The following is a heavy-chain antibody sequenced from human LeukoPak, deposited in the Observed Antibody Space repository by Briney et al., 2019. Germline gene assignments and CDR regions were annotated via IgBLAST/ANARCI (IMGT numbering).Heavy chain of an antibody. J-gene: IGHJ5*02. D-gene: IGHD3-16*01. Sequence: SETLSLTCTVSGGSISSSSYYWGWIRQPPGKGLEWIGNIYYSGSTYYNPSLESRVTISLDTSKNYFSLKLSSVTASYTAVYYSARDDNGYVSRSYSASGEGTLVTVSS. CDR3: ARDDNGYVSRSYSA. V-gene: IGHV4-39*07. CDR2: IYYSGST. CDR1: GGSISSSSYY.